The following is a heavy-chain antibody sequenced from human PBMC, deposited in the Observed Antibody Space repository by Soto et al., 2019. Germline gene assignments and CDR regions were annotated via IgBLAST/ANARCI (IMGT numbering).Heavy chain of an antibody. Sequence: SETLSLTCAVYGGSFSGYYWSWIRQPPGKGLEWIGEINHSGSTNYNPSLKSRVTISVDTSKNQFSLKLISVTAADTAVYYCARGLSRLQRVLHWGQGTLVTVSS. CDR1: GGSFSGYY. D-gene: IGHD4-4*01. V-gene: IGHV4-34*01. CDR2: INHSGST. J-gene: IGHJ4*02. CDR3: ARGLSRLQRVLH.